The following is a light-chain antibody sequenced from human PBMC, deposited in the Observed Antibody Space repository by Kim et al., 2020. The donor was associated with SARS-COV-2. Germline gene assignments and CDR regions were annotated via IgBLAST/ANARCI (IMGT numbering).Light chain of an antibody. V-gene: IGLV1-44*01. Sequence: RVTISCSGSSPNIGCYPLNCYPYLPATTPTLLIYTNYLRPSGVPDRFSGSKSGTSASLAISGLQSEDEADYYCAAWDDSLDEYVFGTGTKVTVL. J-gene: IGLJ1*01. CDR2: TNY. CDR1: SPNIGCYP. CDR3: AAWDDSLDEYV.